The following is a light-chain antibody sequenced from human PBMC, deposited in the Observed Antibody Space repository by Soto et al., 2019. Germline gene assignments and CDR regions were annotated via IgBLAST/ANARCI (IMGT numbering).Light chain of an antibody. Sequence: QSALTQPASVSGSPGQSITISCTGTSSDVGGYNYVSWYQQHPGKVPKLMIYDVSNRPSGVSNRFSGSKSGNTASLTISGLQGEDEADYYCSSYTSSSTYVFGTGTKVT. J-gene: IGLJ1*01. V-gene: IGLV2-14*01. CDR1: SSDVGGYNY. CDR2: DVS. CDR3: SSYTSSSTYV.